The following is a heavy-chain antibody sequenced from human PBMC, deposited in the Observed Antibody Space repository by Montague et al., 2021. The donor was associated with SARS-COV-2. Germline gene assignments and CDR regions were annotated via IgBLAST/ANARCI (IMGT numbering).Heavy chain of an antibody. CDR3: ARLVWNDYGGNYFDY. CDR2: IYSALYSDAES. D-gene: IGHD4-23*01. Sequence: SETLSLTCSVSGHAIKSNPYSWAWIRQPTGKGLGWVGRIYSALYSDAESWYNPSLKSRVTISVDTSKNQFSLNLTSVAATDTAVYYCARLVWNDYGGNYFDYWGQGTLVTVSP. J-gene: IGHJ4*02. CDR1: GHAIKSNPYS. V-gene: IGHV4-39*01.